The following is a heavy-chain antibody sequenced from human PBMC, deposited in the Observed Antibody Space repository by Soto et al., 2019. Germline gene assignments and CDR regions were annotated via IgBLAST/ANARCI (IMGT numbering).Heavy chain of an antibody. J-gene: IGHJ4*02. CDR2: ISGSGGST. V-gene: IGHV3-23*01. CDR1: GFTFSSYA. Sequence: VSCAASGFTFSSYAKSWVRHPPGTGLEWVSGISGSGGSTYYADSVKGRFTISRDNSKNTLYLKINSLRTEDTAVYYCAKPRIIALVGTRTFDCWGQGTLVAGSS. D-gene: IGHD6-19*01. CDR3: AKPRIIALVGTRTFDC.